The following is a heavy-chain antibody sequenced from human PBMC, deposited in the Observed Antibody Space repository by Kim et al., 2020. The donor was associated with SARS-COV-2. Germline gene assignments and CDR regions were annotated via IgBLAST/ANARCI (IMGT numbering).Heavy chain of an antibody. D-gene: IGHD3-3*01. Sequence: AQKFKGRVTMTRDTSTSTVYMELSSLRSEDTAVYYCAREGGSGYYNGMDVWGQGTTVTVSS. CDR3: AREGGSGYYNGMDV. J-gene: IGHJ6*02. V-gene: IGHV1-46*01.